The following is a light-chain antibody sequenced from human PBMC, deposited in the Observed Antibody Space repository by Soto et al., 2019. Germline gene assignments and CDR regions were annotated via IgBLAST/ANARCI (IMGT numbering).Light chain of an antibody. J-gene: IGKJ1*01. Sequence: EMVLTQSPGTLSLSPGDRATLSCRASQSVNSNFLAWYQQKPGQAPRLLIYGASSRATGIPDTFSGSGSGTDFTLTISRLEPGDFAVYYCQQYGTSPWTFGQGTKVDIK. V-gene: IGKV3-20*01. CDR3: QQYGTSPWT. CDR1: QSVNSNF. CDR2: GAS.